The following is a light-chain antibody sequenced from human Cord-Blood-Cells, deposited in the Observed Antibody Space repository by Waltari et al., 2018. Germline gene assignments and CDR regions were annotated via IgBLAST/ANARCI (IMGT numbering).Light chain of an antibody. CDR2: YEG. Sequence: QSVLTPPPPVSEAPRQRVTISCPGRSSNIGHHALHWYQQLPGRAPKLLIYYEGLLPSGVSDRFSGSKSGTSASLAISGLQSEDEADYYCAAWDDSLNGWVFGGGTKLTVL. J-gene: IGLJ3*02. CDR1: SSNIGHHA. V-gene: IGLV1-36*01. CDR3: AAWDDSLNGWV.